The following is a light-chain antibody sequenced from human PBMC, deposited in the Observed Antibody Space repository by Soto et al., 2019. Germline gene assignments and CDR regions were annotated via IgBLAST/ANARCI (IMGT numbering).Light chain of an antibody. CDR1: QSISTW. CDR3: QQYDSSSWT. CDR2: DAS. J-gene: IGKJ1*01. V-gene: IGKV1-5*01. Sequence: DIQMTQSPSTLSASLGDTVTITCRASQSISTWLAWYQQKPGKAPKVLIYDASRLESGVPSRFSGSGSGTEFTLTISSLQPDDFEPYYCQQYDSSSWTCGQGTKVDIK.